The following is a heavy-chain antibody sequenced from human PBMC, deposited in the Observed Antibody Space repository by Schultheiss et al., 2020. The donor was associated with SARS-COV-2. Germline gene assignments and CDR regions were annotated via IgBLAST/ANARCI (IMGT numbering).Heavy chain of an antibody. Sequence: GGSLRLSCAASGFTFSSYGMHWVRQAPGKGLEWVAVISYDGSNKYYADSVKGRFTISRDNSKNTLYPQMNSLRAEDTAVYYCAREHDIVGMDVWGQGTTVTVS. J-gene: IGHJ6*02. CDR3: AREHDIVGMDV. V-gene: IGHV3-30*03. CDR2: ISYDGSNK. D-gene: IGHD2-15*01. CDR1: GFTFSSYG.